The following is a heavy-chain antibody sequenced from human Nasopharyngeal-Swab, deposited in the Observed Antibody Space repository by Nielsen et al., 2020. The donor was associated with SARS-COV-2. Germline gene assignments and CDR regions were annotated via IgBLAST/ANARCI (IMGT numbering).Heavy chain of an antibody. D-gene: IGHD2-2*01. CDR2: MYYSGST. V-gene: IGHV4-59*01. CDR3: ARGDVVVPAAIYYYYYGMDV. J-gene: IGHJ6*02. Sequence: SETLSLTCSVSGDSIISYYWSWIRQPPGKGLEWIGYMYYSGSTSHNPSLKSRVTISVDTSKHQISLKLTSVTAADTAVYYCARGDVVVPAAIYYYYYGMDVWGQGTTVTVSS. CDR1: GDSIISYY.